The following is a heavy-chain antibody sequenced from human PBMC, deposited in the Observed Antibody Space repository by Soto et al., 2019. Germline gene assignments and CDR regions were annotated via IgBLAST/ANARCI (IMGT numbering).Heavy chain of an antibody. J-gene: IGHJ4*02. CDR2: IIPIFGTA. CDR3: ARVVGVGSLFY. D-gene: IGHD3-10*01. V-gene: IGHV1-69*06. Sequence: QVQLVQSGAEVKKPGSSVKVSCKASVGTFSSYAISWVRQAPGQGLEWMGGIIPIFGTANYAQKFRERVEITADKYTSTAYIELSSVRSEDTAVYYCARVVGVGSLFYWGQGTLVSVCS. CDR1: VGTFSSYA.